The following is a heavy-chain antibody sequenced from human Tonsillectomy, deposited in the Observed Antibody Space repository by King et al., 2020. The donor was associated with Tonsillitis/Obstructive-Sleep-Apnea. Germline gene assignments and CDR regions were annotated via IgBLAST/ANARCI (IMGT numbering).Heavy chain of an antibody. CDR2: IDPSDSYT. J-gene: IGHJ6*02. CDR1: GYSFTNYW. Sequence: QLVQSGAEVRKPGESLRISCKGSGYSFTNYWISWVRQMPGKGLEWMGTIDPSDSYTNYSPSFQGHVTISAGKSISTAYLQWSTLKASDTAMYYCARQSGGANPLRNGMDVWGQGTTVTVSS. D-gene: IGHD4/OR15-4a*01. V-gene: IGHV5-10-1*03. CDR3: ARQSGGANPLRNGMDV.